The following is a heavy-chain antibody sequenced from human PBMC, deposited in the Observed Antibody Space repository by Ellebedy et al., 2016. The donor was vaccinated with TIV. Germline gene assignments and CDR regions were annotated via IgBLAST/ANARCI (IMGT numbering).Heavy chain of an antibody. CDR3: AKDRGSGTYVNWFKP. D-gene: IGHD3-16*01. CDR2: ISGSGGST. V-gene: IGHV3-23*01. CDR1: GFTFSSYA. Sequence: GGSLRLXXAASGFTFSSYAMSWVRQAPGRRLEWVSAISGSGGSTHYVDSVRGRFTISRDNSKNTLYLQMTSLRAEDTAVYYCAKDRGSGTYVNWFKPWGQGTLVTVSS. J-gene: IGHJ5*02.